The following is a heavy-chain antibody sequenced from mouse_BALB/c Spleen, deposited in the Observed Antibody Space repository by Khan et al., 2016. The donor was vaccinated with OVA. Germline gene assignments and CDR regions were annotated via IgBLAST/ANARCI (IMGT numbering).Heavy chain of an antibody. J-gene: IGHJ1*01. CDR2: ISSGSNYT. CDR3: TRDGNYSHWYFDV. Sequence: EVELVESGGGLVKPGGSLKLSCAASGFSFSSYTMSWVRQTPEKRLEWVATISSGSNYTYYPDSVTGRFTISSDNAKNTLYLQMSSLKSEDTAMYYCTRDGNYSHWYFDVWGAGTTVTVSS. D-gene: IGHD2-1*01. V-gene: IGHV5-6-4*01. CDR1: GFSFSSYT.